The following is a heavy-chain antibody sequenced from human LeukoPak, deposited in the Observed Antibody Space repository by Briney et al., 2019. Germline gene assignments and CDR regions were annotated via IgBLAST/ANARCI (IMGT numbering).Heavy chain of an antibody. CDR2: IYTSGST. V-gene: IGHV4-4*07. J-gene: IGHJ4*02. CDR3: ARVVHCSGDSCYSQSYFDY. D-gene: IGHD2-15*01. Sequence: SETLSLTCTVSGGSISSYYWSWIRQPAGKGLEWIGRIYTSGSTNYNPSLKSRVTMSVDTSKNQFSLKLSSVTAADTAVYYCARVVHCSGDSCYSQSYFDYWGQGTLVTVSS. CDR1: GGSISSYY.